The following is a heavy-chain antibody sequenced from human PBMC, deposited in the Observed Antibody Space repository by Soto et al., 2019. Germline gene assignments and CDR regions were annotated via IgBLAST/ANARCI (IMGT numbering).Heavy chain of an antibody. CDR2: IYYSGST. CDR1: GGSISSYY. D-gene: IGHD6-13*01. CDR3: ARDRADIAAAGTIGWFDP. Sequence: SETLSLTCTVSGGSISSYYWSWIRQPPGKGLEWIGYIYYSGSTNYNPSLKSRVTISVDTSKNQFSLKLSSVTAADTAVYYCARDRADIAAAGTIGWFDPWGQGTLVTVSS. J-gene: IGHJ5*02. V-gene: IGHV4-59*01.